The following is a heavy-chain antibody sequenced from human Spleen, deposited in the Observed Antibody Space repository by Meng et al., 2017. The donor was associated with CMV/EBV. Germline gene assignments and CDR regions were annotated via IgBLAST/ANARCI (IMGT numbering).Heavy chain of an antibody. D-gene: IGHD3-3*01. Sequence: ASVKVSCKASGYIFTSYDINWVRQATGQGLEWMGWMNPNSGNTGYAQKFQGRVTMTRNTSISTAYMELSSLRSEDTAVYYCARMGIFGVMIDYWGQGTLVTVSS. CDR3: ARMGIFGVMIDY. CDR1: GYIFTSYD. CDR2: MNPNSGNT. V-gene: IGHV1-8*01. J-gene: IGHJ4*02.